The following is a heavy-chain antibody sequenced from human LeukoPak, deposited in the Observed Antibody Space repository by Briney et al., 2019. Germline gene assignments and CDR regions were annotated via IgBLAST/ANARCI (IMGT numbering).Heavy chain of an antibody. CDR3: ATPLDYYDSSGYHQGGD. V-gene: IGHV3-7*03. CDR1: GFTFSGCW. J-gene: IGHJ4*02. Sequence: GGSLRLSCAASGFTFSGCWMTWVRQAPGKGLEWVANIKEDGSKKNYVVSVKGRFTIFRDNAKNSLYLQMNSLRAEDTAVYYCATPLDYYDSSGYHQGGDWGQGTLVTVSS. D-gene: IGHD3-22*01. CDR2: IKEDGSKK.